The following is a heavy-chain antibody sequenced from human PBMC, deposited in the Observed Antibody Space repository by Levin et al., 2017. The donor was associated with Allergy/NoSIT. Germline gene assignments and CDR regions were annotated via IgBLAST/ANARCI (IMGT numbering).Heavy chain of an antibody. D-gene: IGHD3-10*01. V-gene: IGHV3-23*01. CDR3: ATIPFGFGELFNCFDS. CDR1: GFTFIRYA. J-gene: IGHJ4*02. CDR2: ISGSGGST. Sequence: PGGSLRLSCAASGFTFIRYAMTWVRQAPGKGLEWVSTISGSGGSTYYADSVKGRFTVSRDNSKNTLYLQMNSLRAEDTAVYYCATIPFGFGELFNCFDSWGQGTVVTVSS.